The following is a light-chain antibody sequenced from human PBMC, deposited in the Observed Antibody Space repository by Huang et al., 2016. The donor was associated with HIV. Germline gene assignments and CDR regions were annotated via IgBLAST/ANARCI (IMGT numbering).Light chain of an antibody. CDR1: ESIGRN. CDR3: QQYNNWPPYT. Sequence: EIVMTQSPVIVSVSPGERAALSCRARESIGRNLAWYQQKPGQAPRLLIYGAYTRATGIPARFSGSGSGTDFALTITSLQSEDFAVYYCQQYNNWPPYTFGQGTRLEIK. CDR2: GAY. V-gene: IGKV3-15*01. J-gene: IGKJ2*01.